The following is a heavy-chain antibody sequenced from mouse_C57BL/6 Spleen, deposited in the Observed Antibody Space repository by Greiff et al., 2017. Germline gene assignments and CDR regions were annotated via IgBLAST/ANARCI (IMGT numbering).Heavy chain of an antibody. V-gene: IGHV5-4*01. J-gene: IGHJ3*01. CDR2: ISDGGSYT. CDR1: GFTFSSYA. D-gene: IGHD2-4*01. CDR3: ARDGGGLRQFAY. Sequence: EVKVVESGGGLVKPGGSLKLSCAASGFTFSSYAMSWVRQTPEKRLEWVATISDGGSYTYYPDNVKGRFTISRDNAKNNLYLQMSHLKSEDTAIYYCARDGGGLRQFAYWCQGTLVTVSA.